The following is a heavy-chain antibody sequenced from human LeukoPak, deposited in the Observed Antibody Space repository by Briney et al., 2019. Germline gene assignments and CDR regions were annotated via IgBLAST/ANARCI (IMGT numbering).Heavy chain of an antibody. CDR3: ARGGYSSGWFDY. Sequence: SVRVSCKASGGTFSSYAISWVRQAPGQGLEWMGRIIPILGIANYAQKFQGRVTITADKSTSTAYMELSSLRSEDTAVYYCARGGYSSGWFDYWGQGTLVTVSS. D-gene: IGHD6-19*01. CDR2: IIPILGIA. J-gene: IGHJ4*02. CDR1: GGTFSSYA. V-gene: IGHV1-69*04.